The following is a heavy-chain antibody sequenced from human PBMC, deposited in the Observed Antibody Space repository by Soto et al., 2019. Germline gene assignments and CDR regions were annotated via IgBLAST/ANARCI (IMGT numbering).Heavy chain of an antibody. V-gene: IGHV1-18*01. CDR1: VYTFTSYG. Sequence: QVQLVQSGAEVKKPGASVKFSCKAYVYTFTSYGISWVRQPPGQGLEWMGWISAYNGNTNYAQKLQGRVNMTTDTSTSTAYMELMSLRSDDTAVYYCASWSVPLDVWGQGTPVTVSS. D-gene: IGHD1-1*01. CDR2: ISAYNGNT. J-gene: IGHJ6*02. CDR3: ASWSVPLDV.